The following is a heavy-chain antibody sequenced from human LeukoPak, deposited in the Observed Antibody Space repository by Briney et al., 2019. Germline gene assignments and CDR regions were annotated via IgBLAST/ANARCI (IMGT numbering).Heavy chain of an antibody. CDR1: GFTFSSYA. Sequence: GGSLRLSCAAPGFTFSSYAMSWVRQAPGKGLEWVSAISGSGGSTYYADSVKGRFTISRDNSKNTLYLQMNSLRAEDTAVYYCAKRWSPTSYYFDYWGQGTLVTVSS. CDR2: ISGSGGST. CDR3: AKRWSPTSYYFDY. V-gene: IGHV3-23*01. D-gene: IGHD2-15*01. J-gene: IGHJ4*02.